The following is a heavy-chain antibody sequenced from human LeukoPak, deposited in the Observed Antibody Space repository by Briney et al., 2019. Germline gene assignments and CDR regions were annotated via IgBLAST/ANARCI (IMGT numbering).Heavy chain of an antibody. CDR1: GFTFGDYA. J-gene: IGHJ4*02. D-gene: IGHD1-1*01. Sequence: GGSLRLSFTASGFTFGDYAMSWIRQAPGKGLEWVGFIRSKAYGETADYAASVKGRFAISRDDSKAIAYLQMNSLKTEDTAVYHCTRDRGAYNLYDYWGQGTLVTVSS. CDR3: TRDRGAYNLYDY. CDR2: IRSKAYGETA. V-gene: IGHV3-49*03.